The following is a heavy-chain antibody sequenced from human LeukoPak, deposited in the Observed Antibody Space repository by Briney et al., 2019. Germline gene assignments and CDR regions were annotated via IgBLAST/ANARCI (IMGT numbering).Heavy chain of an antibody. CDR1: GFTFSSYG. V-gene: IGHV3-30*02. J-gene: IGHJ3*02. Sequence: GGSLRLSCAAFGFTFSSYGMHWVRQAPGKGLEWVAFIRYDGSNKYYADSVKGRFTISRDNSKNTLYLQMNSLRAEDTAVYYCATELRYLYWLHALDIWGQGTMVTVSS. CDR3: ATELRYLYWLHALDI. CDR2: IRYDGSNK. D-gene: IGHD3-9*01.